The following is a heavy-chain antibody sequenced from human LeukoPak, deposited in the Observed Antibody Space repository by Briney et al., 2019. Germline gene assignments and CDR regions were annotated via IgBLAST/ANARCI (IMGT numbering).Heavy chain of an antibody. CDR2: ISAYNGNT. CDR1: AYTVTSYG. D-gene: IGHD2-2*01. Sequence: ASVKVSCTASAYTVTSYGISWVRQAPGQGLEWMGWISAYNGNTNYAQKLQGRVTMTTDTSTSTAYMELRSLRSDDTAVYYCARGEYCSSTSCFRTGAYYYYGMDVWGQGTTVTVSS. J-gene: IGHJ6*02. CDR3: ARGEYCSSTSCFRTGAYYYYGMDV. V-gene: IGHV1-18*01.